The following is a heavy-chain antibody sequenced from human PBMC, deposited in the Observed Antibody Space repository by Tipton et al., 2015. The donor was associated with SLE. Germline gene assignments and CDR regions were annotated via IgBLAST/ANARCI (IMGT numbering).Heavy chain of an antibody. V-gene: IGHV3-30*02. J-gene: IGHJ5*02. CDR1: GFTFSSYG. D-gene: IGHD6-13*01. CDR2: IRFDGSNE. Sequence: GSLRLSCAASGFTFSSYGMHWVRQAPGKGLEWVAFIRFDGSNEYYADSVKGRFTISRDNSKSTLYPQMNSLRTEDTAVYYCAKGEGYSNSRRFDPWGQGTLVTVSS. CDR3: AKGEGYSNSRRFDP.